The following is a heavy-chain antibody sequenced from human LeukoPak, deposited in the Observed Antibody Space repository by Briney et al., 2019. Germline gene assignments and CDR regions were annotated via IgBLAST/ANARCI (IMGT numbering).Heavy chain of an antibody. CDR2: IDSGGST. V-gene: IGHV3-66*01. D-gene: IGHD6-6*01. CDR3: ASSSQRGAARPHSAFDI. CDR1: GFTVSSNY. J-gene: IGHJ3*02. Sequence: PGGSLRLSCIVSGFTVSSNYMSWVRQAPGKGLEWVSIIDSGGSTYYSDSVKDRFTISRDNSNNTLFLQMNSLRAEDTAVYYCASSSQRGAARPHSAFDIWGQGTMVTVSS.